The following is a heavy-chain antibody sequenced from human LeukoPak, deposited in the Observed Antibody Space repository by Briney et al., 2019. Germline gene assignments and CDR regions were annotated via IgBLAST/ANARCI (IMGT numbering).Heavy chain of an antibody. Sequence: GGSLRLSCAASGFTFSSYGMHWVRQAPGKGLEWVAVISYDGSNKYYADSVKGRFTISRDNSKNTLYLQMNSLRAEDTAVYYCAKEGWGYGYQGHYYYMDVWGKGTTVTVSS. CDR1: GFTFSSYG. D-gene: IGHD5-18*01. J-gene: IGHJ6*03. CDR2: ISYDGSNK. V-gene: IGHV3-30*18. CDR3: AKEGWGYGYQGHYYYMDV.